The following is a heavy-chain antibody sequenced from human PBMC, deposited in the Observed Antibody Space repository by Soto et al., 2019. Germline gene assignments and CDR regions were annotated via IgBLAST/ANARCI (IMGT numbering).Heavy chain of an antibody. D-gene: IGHD3-22*01. CDR3: ARVYYDSLYYYGMDG. J-gene: IGHJ6*02. V-gene: IGHV1-18*01. CDR1: CYTFTRYS. CDR2: ISAYNGNT. Sequence: ASVKVSFKASCYTFTRYSISWVRRTPGQGLEWMGWISAYNGNTNYAQKLQGRVTMTTDTSTSTAYMELRSLRSDDTAVYYCARVYYDSLYYYGMDGWRQGNTVT.